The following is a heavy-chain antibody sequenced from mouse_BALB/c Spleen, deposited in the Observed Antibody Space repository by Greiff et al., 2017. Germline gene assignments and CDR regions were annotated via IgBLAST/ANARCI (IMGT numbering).Heavy chain of an antibody. CDR2: IWAGGST. J-gene: IGHJ4*01. CDR3: ARELGRSYYAMDY. D-gene: IGHD4-1*01. V-gene: IGHV2-9*02. CDR1: GFSLTSYG. Sequence: VHLVESGPGLVAPSQSLSITCTVSGFSLTSYGVHWVRQPPGKGLEWLGVIWAGGSTNYNSALMSRLSISKDNSKSQVFLKMNSLQTDDTAMYYCARELGRSYYAMDYWGQGTSVTVSS.